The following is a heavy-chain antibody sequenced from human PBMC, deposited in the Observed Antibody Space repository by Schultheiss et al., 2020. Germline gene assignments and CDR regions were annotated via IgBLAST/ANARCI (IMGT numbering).Heavy chain of an antibody. Sequence: GGSLRLSCAASGFTFSDYYMSWIRQAPGKGLEWVSYISSSGSTIYYADSVKGRFAISRDDTRNSLYLQMSSLRDEDTAVYYCARDLFQFYAFEMWGQGTMVTVSS. CDR1: GFTFSDYY. CDR3: ARDLFQFYAFEM. J-gene: IGHJ3*02. V-gene: IGHV3-11*04. CDR2: ISSSGSTI.